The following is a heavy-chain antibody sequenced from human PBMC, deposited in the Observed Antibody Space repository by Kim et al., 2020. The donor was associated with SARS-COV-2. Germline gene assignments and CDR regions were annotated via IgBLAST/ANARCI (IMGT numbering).Heavy chain of an antibody. Sequence: GGSLRLSCAASGFTFSSYAMSWVRQAPGKGLEWVSAISGSGGSTYYADSVKGRFTISRDNSKNTLYLQMNSLRAVDTAVYYCAMSRDYCSGGSCYLWYFDLWGRGTLVTVSS. CDR1: GFTFSSYA. CDR3: AMSRDYCSGGSCYLWYFDL. D-gene: IGHD2-15*01. CDR2: ISGSGGST. V-gene: IGHV3-23*01. J-gene: IGHJ2*01.